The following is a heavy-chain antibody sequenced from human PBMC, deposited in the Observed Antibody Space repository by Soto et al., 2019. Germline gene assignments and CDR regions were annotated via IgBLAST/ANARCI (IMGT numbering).Heavy chain of an antibody. D-gene: IGHD5-18*01. V-gene: IGHV1-69*04. CDR3: ARDLDTAMGTSDY. Sequence: VKVSCKASGGTFSSYTISWVRQAPGQGLEWMGRIIPILGIANYAQKFQGRVTITADKSTSTAYMELSSLRSEDTAVYYCARDLDTAMGTSDYWGQGTLVTVSS. CDR1: GGTFSSYT. CDR2: IIPILGIA. J-gene: IGHJ4*02.